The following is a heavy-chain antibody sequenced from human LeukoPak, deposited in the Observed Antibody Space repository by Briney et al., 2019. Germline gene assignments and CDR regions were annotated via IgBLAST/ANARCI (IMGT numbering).Heavy chain of an antibody. J-gene: IGHJ4*02. Sequence: PSETLSLTCTVSGYSISSGYYWGWIRQPPGKGLEWIGSIYYSGSTYYNPSLKSRVTISVDTSKNQFSLKLSSVTAADTAVYYCAARGDYYGSGSYGGTHFDYWGQGTLVTVSS. CDR1: GYSISSGYY. CDR3: AARGDYYGSGSYGGTHFDY. CDR2: IYYSGST. V-gene: IGHV4-38-2*02. D-gene: IGHD3-10*01.